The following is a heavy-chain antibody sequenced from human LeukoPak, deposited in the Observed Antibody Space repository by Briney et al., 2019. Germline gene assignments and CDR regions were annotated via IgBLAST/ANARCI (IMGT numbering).Heavy chain of an antibody. CDR2: IKQDGSEK. Sequence: GGSLRLSCAASGFTFSSYWMSWVRQAPGKGLEWVANIKQDGSEKYYVDSVKGRFTISRDNAKNSLYLQMNSLRAEDTAVYYCTRSRFCSTGTCPPGYWGQGTLVTVFS. V-gene: IGHV3-7*01. D-gene: IGHD2-15*01. CDR1: GFTFSSYW. CDR3: TRSRFCSTGTCPPGY. J-gene: IGHJ4*02.